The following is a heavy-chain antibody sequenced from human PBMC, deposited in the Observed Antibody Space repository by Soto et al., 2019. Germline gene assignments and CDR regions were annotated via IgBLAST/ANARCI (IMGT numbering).Heavy chain of an antibody. Sequence: QLQLQESGPGLVKPWETLSLTCAVSGGSISITNYYWGWIRQSPGKGLELIGTVYYTGSTYYNPSLKSRLTMSVDTSKNQFSLKLNSVTAADTAVYYCARLPRYDFWTWGQGTLVTVSS. V-gene: IGHV4-39*01. CDR3: ARLPRYDFWT. CDR2: VYYTGST. J-gene: IGHJ5*02. CDR1: GGSISITNYY. D-gene: IGHD3-3*01.